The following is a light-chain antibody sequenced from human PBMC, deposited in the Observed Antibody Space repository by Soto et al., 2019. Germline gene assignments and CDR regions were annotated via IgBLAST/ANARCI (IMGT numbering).Light chain of an antibody. J-gene: IGKJ4*01. CDR3: HQRSNWPPFT. Sequence: EIVLTQSPSTLSLFPGERATLSCRASQSVSSYLAWYQQKPGQAPRLLIYAASNRATGIPARFSGSGSGTEVTITIISLEPEDVAVYYCHQRSNWPPFTFGGGTKVEIK. V-gene: IGKV3-11*01. CDR1: QSVSSY. CDR2: AAS.